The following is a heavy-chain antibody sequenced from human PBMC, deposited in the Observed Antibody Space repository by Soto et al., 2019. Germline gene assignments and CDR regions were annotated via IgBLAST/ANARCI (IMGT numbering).Heavy chain of an antibody. CDR1: GFTFNNFW. CDR2: IKEDGTQI. D-gene: IGHD1-1*01. CDR3: ARTGTTHY. Sequence: PGGSLRLSCAASGFTFNNFWMTWVRQAPGKGLEWVANIKEDGTQIFYVDSVKGRFTISRDNAKNSVSLRMNSLRAEDTAVYYCARTGTTHYLGQGTLVTVSS. V-gene: IGHV3-7*03. J-gene: IGHJ4*02.